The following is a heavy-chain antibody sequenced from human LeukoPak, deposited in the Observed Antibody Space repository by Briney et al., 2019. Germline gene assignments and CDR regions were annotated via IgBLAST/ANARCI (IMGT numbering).Heavy chain of an antibody. CDR1: GGTFSSYT. V-gene: IGHV1-69*02. D-gene: IGHD3-22*01. Sequence: ASVKVSCKASGGTFSSYTINWVRQAPGQGLEWMGRIIPTLDMTNYAQKFQGRVTITADKSTSTAYMELSSLRSEDTAVYFCASPRQNYYDSAGSFDIWGQGTMVTVFS. CDR3: ASPRQNYYDSAGSFDI. CDR2: IIPTLDMT. J-gene: IGHJ3*02.